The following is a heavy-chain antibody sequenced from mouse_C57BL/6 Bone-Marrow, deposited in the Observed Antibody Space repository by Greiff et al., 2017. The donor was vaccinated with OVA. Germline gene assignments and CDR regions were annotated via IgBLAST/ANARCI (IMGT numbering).Heavy chain of an antibody. Sequence: VQLQQSGPELVKPGDSVKISCKASGYSFTGYFMNWVMQSHGKSLEWIGRINPYNGDTFYNQKFKGKATLTVDKSSSTAHMELRSLTSEDSAVYNGARAGCDWYFEVWGTGTTVTVSS. J-gene: IGHJ1*03. CDR3: ARAGCDWYFEV. V-gene: IGHV1-20*01. CDR2: INPYNGDT. CDR1: GYSFTGYF.